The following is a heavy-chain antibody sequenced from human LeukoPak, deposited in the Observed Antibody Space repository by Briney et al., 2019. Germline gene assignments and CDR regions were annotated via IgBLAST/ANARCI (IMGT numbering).Heavy chain of an antibody. V-gene: IGHV3-53*04. CDR2: IYSGGST. Sequence: PGGSLRLSCAASGFTVSSNYMSWVRQAPGKGLEWVSVIYSGGSTYYADSVKGRLTISRHNSKNTLYLQMNSLRAEDTAVYYCARDGAHYYGMDVWGQGTTVTVSS. J-gene: IGHJ6*02. D-gene: IGHD4/OR15-4a*01. CDR1: GFTVSSNY. CDR3: ARDGAHYYGMDV.